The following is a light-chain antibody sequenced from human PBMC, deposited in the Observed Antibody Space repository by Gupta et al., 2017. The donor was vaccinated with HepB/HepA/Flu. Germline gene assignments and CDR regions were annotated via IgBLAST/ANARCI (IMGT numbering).Light chain of an antibody. CDR1: QSVVYSSNKKHY. J-gene: IGKJ4*01. CDR2: WAA. V-gene: IGKV4-1*01. Sequence: IMLTPSPVSLAISLGERATINCKSSQSVVYSSNKKHYLSWYQQTPGQPPKLLISWAATRESGVPDRFSGSGSGTDFTLTISSLQAEDVAVYYCQQYYDHPFTFGGGTKLEIK. CDR3: QQYYDHPFT.